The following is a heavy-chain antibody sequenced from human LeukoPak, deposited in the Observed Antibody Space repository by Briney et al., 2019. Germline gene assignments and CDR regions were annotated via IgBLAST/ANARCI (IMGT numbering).Heavy chain of an antibody. V-gene: IGHV3-48*04. CDR2: ISSSGSTI. CDR3: ASVSPYSSSWSYFDY. J-gene: IGHJ4*02. D-gene: IGHD6-13*01. Sequence: GGSLRLSCTTSGLTFSTSGFNWVRQAPGKGLEWVSYISSSGSTIYYADSVKGRFTISRDNAKNSLYLQMNSLRAEDTAVYYCASVSPYSSSWSYFDYWGQGTLVTVSS. CDR1: GLTFSTSG.